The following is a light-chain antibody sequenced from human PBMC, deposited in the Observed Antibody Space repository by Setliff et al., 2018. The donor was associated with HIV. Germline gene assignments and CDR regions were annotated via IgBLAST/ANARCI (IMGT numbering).Light chain of an antibody. Sequence: QSVLTQAASVSGSPGQSITMSCIGTSRDVGGGSNYVSWFQQHPGKAPKLIIFDVNKRPSGVSDRFSASKSGNTASLTISGLQADDEADYYCCSFTSSNTYVFGTGTKVTVL. V-gene: IGLV2-14*03. CDR2: DVN. J-gene: IGLJ1*01. CDR1: SRDVGGGSNY. CDR3: CSFTSSNTYV.